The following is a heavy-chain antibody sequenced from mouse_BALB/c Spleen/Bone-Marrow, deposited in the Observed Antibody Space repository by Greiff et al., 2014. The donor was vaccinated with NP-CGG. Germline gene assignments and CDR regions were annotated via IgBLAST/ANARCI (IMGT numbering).Heavy chain of an antibody. CDR3: ARFYYGYAMDY. CDR2: IWSDRST. Sequence: VQLQQSGPGLVAPSQCLSFSCTISGFSFTSYGLHWVRQPPGKGLEWTVVIWSDRSTTYNLALKSRLSISKDNSKSQVFLKMSSLQTDDTAMYYCARFYYGYAMDYWGQGTSVTVSS. CDR1: GFSFTSYG. V-gene: IGHV2-6-1*01. J-gene: IGHJ4*01. D-gene: IGHD1-1*01.